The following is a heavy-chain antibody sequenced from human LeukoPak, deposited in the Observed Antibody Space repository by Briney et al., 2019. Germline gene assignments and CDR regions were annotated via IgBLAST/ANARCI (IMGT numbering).Heavy chain of an antibody. CDR1: GFTFSSYS. CDR2: ISSSSSYI. J-gene: IGHJ4*02. CDR3: ARDLGGSGHGYYFDY. V-gene: IGHV3-21*01. D-gene: IGHD3-10*01. Sequence: PGGSLRLSCAASGFTFSSYSMNWVRQAPGKGLEWVSSISSSSSYIYYADSVKGRFTISRVNAKNSLYLQMNSLRAEDTAVYYCARDLGGSGHGYYFDYWGQGTLVTVSS.